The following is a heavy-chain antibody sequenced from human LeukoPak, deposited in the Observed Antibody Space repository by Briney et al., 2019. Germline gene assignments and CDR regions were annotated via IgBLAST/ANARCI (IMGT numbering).Heavy chain of an antibody. CDR1: GFTFSGSA. CDR2: IRSKANSYAT. V-gene: IGHV3-73*01. J-gene: IGHJ4*02. CDR3: TRHVNYYDSSGYPN. D-gene: IGHD3-22*01. Sequence: GGSLKLSCAASGFTFSGSAMHWVRQASGKGLEWVGRIRSKANSYATAYAASVKGRFTISRDDSKNTAYLQMNSLKTEDTAVYYCTRHVNYYDSSGYPNWGQGTLVTVSS.